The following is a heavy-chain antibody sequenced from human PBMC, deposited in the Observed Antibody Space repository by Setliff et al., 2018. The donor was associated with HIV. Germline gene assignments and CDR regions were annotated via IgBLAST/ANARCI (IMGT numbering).Heavy chain of an antibody. J-gene: IGHJ3*01. Sequence: SETLSLTCTVSGGSIRRGSYYWTWIRQPAGKGPEWIGHIYTNGYTNYNPSLKSRVTISVGTSRDQFSLQLTSVTAADTAVYYCARAPPGIQNDAFDVWGQGTMVTVSS. CDR3: ARAPPGIQNDAFDV. V-gene: IGHV4-61*09. CDR1: GGSIRRGSYY. CDR2: IYTNGYT.